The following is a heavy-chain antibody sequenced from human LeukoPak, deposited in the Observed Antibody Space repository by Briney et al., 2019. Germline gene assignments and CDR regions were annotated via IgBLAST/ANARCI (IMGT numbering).Heavy chain of an antibody. D-gene: IGHD5-24*01. Sequence: GESLQISCKGSGYSFTSYRIAWVRQMPGKGLEWMGILYPGDSDTTYRPSFQGQVTISADKAISTAYLQWSSLKASDTAMYYCARRRDGYNYVGTDYWGQGTLVTVSS. CDR1: GYSFTSYR. CDR2: LYPGDSDT. V-gene: IGHV5-51*01. CDR3: ARRRDGYNYVGTDY. J-gene: IGHJ4*02.